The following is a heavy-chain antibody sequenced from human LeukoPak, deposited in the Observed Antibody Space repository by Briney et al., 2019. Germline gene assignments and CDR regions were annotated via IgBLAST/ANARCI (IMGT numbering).Heavy chain of an antibody. D-gene: IGHD2-2*01. Sequence: GGSLRLSCAASGFTFSSYSMNWVRQAPGKGLEWVSYISSSSSTIYYADSVKGRFTIPRDNAVNSLYLQMNSLRAEDTAVYYCARDFLGYCSSTSCWGQGTLVTVSS. J-gene: IGHJ4*02. CDR3: ARDFLGYCSSTSC. CDR2: ISSSSSTI. V-gene: IGHV3-48*01. CDR1: GFTFSSYS.